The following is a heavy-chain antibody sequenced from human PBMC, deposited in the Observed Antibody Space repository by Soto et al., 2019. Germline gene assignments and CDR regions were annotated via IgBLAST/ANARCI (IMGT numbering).Heavy chain of an antibody. CDR1: GFTFSSYA. J-gene: IGHJ6*02. Sequence: EVQLLESGGGLVQPGGSLRLSCAASGFTFSSYAMSWVRQAPGKGLEWVSAISGSGGSTYYADSVKGRFTISRDNSKNTLYLQMNSLRAEETAVYYCATSEGSSGWYAGYYYYGMDVWGQGTKVTVSS. V-gene: IGHV3-23*01. CDR3: ATSEGSSGWYAGYYYYGMDV. D-gene: IGHD6-19*01. CDR2: ISGSGGST.